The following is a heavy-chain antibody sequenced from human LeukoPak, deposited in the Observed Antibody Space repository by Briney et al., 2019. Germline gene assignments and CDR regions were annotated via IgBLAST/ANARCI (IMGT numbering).Heavy chain of an antibody. J-gene: IGHJ4*02. CDR3: ARDPSAGGGDY. CDR1: GYSFTNYA. D-gene: IGHD3-10*01. Sequence: ASVKVSCKTSGYSFTNYALNWVRQAPGQGLEWLGWINTNTGNPTYAQGFTGRFVFSLDTSVSTAYLQISSLKAEDTAVYYCARDPSAGGGDYWGQGTLVTVSS. CDR2: INTNTGNP. V-gene: IGHV7-4-1*02.